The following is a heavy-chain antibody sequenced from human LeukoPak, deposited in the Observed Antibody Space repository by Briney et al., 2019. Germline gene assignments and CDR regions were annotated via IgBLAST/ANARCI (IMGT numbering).Heavy chain of an antibody. J-gene: IGHJ5*02. V-gene: IGHV4-38-2*02. Sequence: SETLSLTCTVSGYSISIGYYWGWIRQPPGKGLEWIGNIYHSGSTYYNPSLKSRVTISVDTSKNQFSLKLSSVTAADTDVYYCARLGDCSSTSCSRYNWFDPWGKGTMVSVSS. CDR2: IYHSGST. CDR1: GYSISIGYY. D-gene: IGHD2-2*01. CDR3: ARLGDCSSTSCSRYNWFDP.